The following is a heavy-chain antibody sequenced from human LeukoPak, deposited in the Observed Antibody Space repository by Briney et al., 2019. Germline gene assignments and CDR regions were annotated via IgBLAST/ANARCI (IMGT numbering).Heavy chain of an antibody. V-gene: IGHV3-23*01. CDR1: GFTFSSYA. Sequence: GGSLRLSCAASGFTFSSYAMSWVRQAPGKGLEWVSAISGSGGSTYYADSVKGRFTISRDNSKNTLYLQMNSLRAEDTAVYYCPKDIDPTVIRYWFDPWGQGTLVTVSS. D-gene: IGHD4-17*01. CDR3: PKDIDPTVIRYWFDP. CDR2: ISGSGGST. J-gene: IGHJ5*02.